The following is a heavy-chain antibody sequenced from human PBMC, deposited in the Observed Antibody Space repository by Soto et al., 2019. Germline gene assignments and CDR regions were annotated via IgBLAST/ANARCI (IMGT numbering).Heavy chain of an antibody. CDR2: IIPIFGTA. J-gene: IGHJ5*02. CDR1: GGTFSSYA. V-gene: IGHV1-69*06. CDR3: ARAVKIAAAGTGSWFDP. Sequence: QVQLVQSGAEVKKPGSSVKVSCKASGGTFSSYAISWVRQAPGQGLEWMGGIIPIFGTANYAQKFQGRVTITADNSTSTAYMELSSLRSEDTAVYYCARAVKIAAAGTGSWFDPWGQGTLVTVSS. D-gene: IGHD6-13*01.